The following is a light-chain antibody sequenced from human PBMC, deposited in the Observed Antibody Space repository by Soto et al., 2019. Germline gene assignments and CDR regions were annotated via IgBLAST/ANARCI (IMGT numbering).Light chain of an antibody. V-gene: IGLV2-18*02. Sequence: QSAPTQPPSVSGSPGQSVTYSCTGTSSDVGSYNSVSWYQQSPGTVPKLMIYEFSNRPSGVPDRFSGSKSGNTASLTISGLQAEDEADYYCSSYTTSNTYVFGTETKLTVL. CDR3: SSYTTSNTYV. CDR1: SSDVGSYNS. CDR2: EFS. J-gene: IGLJ1*01.